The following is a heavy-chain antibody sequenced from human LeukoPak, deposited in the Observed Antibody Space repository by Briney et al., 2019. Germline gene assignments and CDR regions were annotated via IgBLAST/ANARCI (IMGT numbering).Heavy chain of an antibody. Sequence: SETLSLTCTVSGGSISSHYWSWIRQPPGKGLEWIGYIYYSGSTNYNPSLKSRVTISVDTSKNQFSLKLSSVTAADTAVYYCARGSNQHYYYYYYMDVWGKGTTVTVSS. D-gene: IGHD1-14*01. CDR1: GGSISSHY. CDR2: IYYSGST. CDR3: ARGSNQHYYYYYYMDV. J-gene: IGHJ6*03. V-gene: IGHV4-59*11.